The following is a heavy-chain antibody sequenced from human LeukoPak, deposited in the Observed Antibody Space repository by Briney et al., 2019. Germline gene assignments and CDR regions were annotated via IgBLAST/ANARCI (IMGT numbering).Heavy chain of an antibody. Sequence: PGGSLRLSCAASGFTFSSYAMHWVRQAPGKGLEWVAVISYDGSKKYYADSVKGRFTISRDDSKNTLYLQMNSLRAEDTAVYYCASAGSYLGDYWGQGTLVTVSS. CDR3: ASAGSYLGDY. CDR1: GFTFSSYA. CDR2: ISYDGSKK. D-gene: IGHD3-10*01. V-gene: IGHV3-30-3*01. J-gene: IGHJ4*02.